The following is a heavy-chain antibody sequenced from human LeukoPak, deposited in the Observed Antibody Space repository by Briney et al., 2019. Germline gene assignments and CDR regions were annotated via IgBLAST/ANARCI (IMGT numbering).Heavy chain of an antibody. D-gene: IGHD2-21*02. CDR1: GFTFSSYE. CDR3: AKRGDFTGPDCYYVDY. CDR2: ISYDGKNK. Sequence: PGGSLRLSCAASGFTFSSYEMSWVRQAPGKGLEWVAAISYDGKNKHYTDSVKGRFTLSRDNSKNTLYLQMTSLRGDDTAVYYCAKRGDFTGPDCYYVDYWGQGTSVPVSS. V-gene: IGHV3-30*18. J-gene: IGHJ4*02.